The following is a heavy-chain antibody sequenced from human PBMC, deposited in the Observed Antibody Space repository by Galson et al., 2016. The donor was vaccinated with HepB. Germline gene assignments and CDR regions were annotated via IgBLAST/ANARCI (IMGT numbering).Heavy chain of an antibody. Sequence: SETLSLTCAVYGGSFSGYYWSWIRQPPGKGLEWIGEIDHSGSTNYNPSLKSRVTISADTSKNQVSLMVTSVTAADTAVYYCARRAAAGQENFDYWGQGTLVTVSS. CDR1: GGSFSGYY. CDR3: ARRAAAGQENFDY. CDR2: IDHSGST. D-gene: IGHD6-13*01. V-gene: IGHV4-34*01. J-gene: IGHJ4*02.